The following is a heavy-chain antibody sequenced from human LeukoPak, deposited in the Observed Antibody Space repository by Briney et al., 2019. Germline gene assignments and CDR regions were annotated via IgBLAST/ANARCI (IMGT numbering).Heavy chain of an antibody. CDR2: ISAYNGNT. Sequence: GASVKVSCKASGGTFTSYGISWVRQAPGQGLEWMGWISAYNGNTNYAQKLQGRVTMTTDTSTSTAYMELRSLRSDDTALYYCARDTSPRIAAIYYDAFDIWGQGTMVTVSS. V-gene: IGHV1-18*01. J-gene: IGHJ3*02. CDR1: GGTFTSYG. CDR3: ARDTSPRIAAIYYDAFDI. D-gene: IGHD6-13*01.